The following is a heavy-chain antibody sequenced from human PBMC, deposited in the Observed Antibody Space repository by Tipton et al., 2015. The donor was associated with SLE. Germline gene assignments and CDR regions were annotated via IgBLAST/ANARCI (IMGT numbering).Heavy chain of an antibody. V-gene: IGHV4-61*02. J-gene: IGHJ5*02. CDR3: ARQGSSWYNWFDP. CDR1: GGSISSGSYY. D-gene: IGHD6-13*01. CDR2: IYTSGST. Sequence: TLSLTCTVSGGSISSGSYYWSWIRQPAGKGLEWIGRIYTSGSTNYNPSLKSRVTISVDTSKNQFSLKLSSVTAADTAVYYCARQGSSWYNWFDPWGQGTLVTVSS.